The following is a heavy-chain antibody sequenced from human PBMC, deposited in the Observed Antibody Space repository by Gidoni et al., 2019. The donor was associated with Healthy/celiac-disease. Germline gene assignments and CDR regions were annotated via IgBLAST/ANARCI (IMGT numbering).Heavy chain of an antibody. CDR2: IIPIFGTA. D-gene: IGHD3-10*01. CDR1: GGTFSSYA. CDR3: ATSLPSGDYYGSGSYYNWFDP. Sequence: QVQLVQSGAEVKKPGSSVKVSCKASGGTFSSYAISWVRQAPGQGLEWMGGIIPIFGTANYAQKFQGRVTITADKSTSTAYMELSSLRSEDTAVYYCATSLPSGDYYGSGSYYNWFDPWGQGTLVTVSS. J-gene: IGHJ5*02. V-gene: IGHV1-69*06.